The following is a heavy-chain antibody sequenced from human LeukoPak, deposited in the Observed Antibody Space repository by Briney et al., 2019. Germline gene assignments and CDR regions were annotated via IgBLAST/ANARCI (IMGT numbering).Heavy chain of an antibody. CDR1: GFTVSSNY. CDR2: IYSGGST. D-gene: IGHD3-3*01. CDR3: ARVGGDYDFWSGYSQYYYYYMDV. J-gene: IGHJ6*03. Sequence: GGSLRLSCAASGFTVSSNYMSWVRQAPGKGLEWVSVIYSGGSTYYADSVKGRFTISRDNSKNTLHLQMNSLRAEDTAVYYCARVGGDYDFWSGYSQYYYYYMDVWGKGTTVTVSS. V-gene: IGHV3-53*01.